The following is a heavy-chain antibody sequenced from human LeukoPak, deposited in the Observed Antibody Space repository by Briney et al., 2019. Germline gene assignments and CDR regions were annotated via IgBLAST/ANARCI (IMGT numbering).Heavy chain of an antibody. Sequence: ASETLSLTCTVSGGSISSSSYYWGWVRQPPGKGLEWIGSIYYSGSTYYNPSLKSRVTIPVDTSKNQFSLKLSSVTAADTAVYYCARQGRITIFGVVPRGAFDIWGQGTMVTVSS. D-gene: IGHD3-3*01. V-gene: IGHV4-39*01. J-gene: IGHJ3*02. CDR1: GGSISSSSYY. CDR2: IYYSGST. CDR3: ARQGRITIFGVVPRGAFDI.